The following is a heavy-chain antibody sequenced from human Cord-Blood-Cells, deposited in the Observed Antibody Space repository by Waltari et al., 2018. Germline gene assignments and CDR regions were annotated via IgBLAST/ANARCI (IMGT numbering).Heavy chain of an antibody. D-gene: IGHD2-21*02. CDR2: IIPIFGTA. CDR3: ARGGAYCGGDCYSGWYFDL. Sequence: QVQLVQSGAEVKKPGSSVKVSCKASGGTFSSYAISWVLQAPGQGLGWMGGIIPIFGTANYAQKFQVRVTITADESTSTAYMELSSLRSEDTAVYYCARGGAYCGGDCYSGWYFDLWGRGTLVTVSS. J-gene: IGHJ2*01. V-gene: IGHV1-69*01. CDR1: GGTFSSYA.